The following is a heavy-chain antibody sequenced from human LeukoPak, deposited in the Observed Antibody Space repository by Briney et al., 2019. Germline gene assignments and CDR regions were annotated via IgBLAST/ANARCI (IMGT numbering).Heavy chain of an antibody. D-gene: IGHD6-13*01. CDR2: INHSGST. CDR1: GGSFSGYY. J-gene: IGHJ1*01. Sequence: SETLSLTCAVYGGSFSGYYWSWIRQPPGKGLEWIGEINHSGSTNYNPSLKSRVTISVDTSKNQFSLKLSSVTAADTAVYYCARGRFSRSSSWQLTYQHWGQGTLVTVSS. CDR3: ARGRFSRSSSWQLTYQH. V-gene: IGHV4-34*01.